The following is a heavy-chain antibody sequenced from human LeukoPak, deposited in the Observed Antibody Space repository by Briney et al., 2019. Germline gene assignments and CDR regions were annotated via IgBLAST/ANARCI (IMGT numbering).Heavy chain of an antibody. V-gene: IGHV3-30-3*01. CDR3: ARDLSGNYYFDY. D-gene: IGHD1-26*01. CDR2: ISYDGSNK. CDR1: GFTFSSYA. Sequence: GGSLRLPCAASGFTFSSYAMHWVRQAPGKGLEWVALISYDGSNKYYADSVKGRFTISRDNSKNTLYLQMNSLRPEDTAVYCCARDLSGNYYFDYWGQGTLVTVSS. J-gene: IGHJ4*02.